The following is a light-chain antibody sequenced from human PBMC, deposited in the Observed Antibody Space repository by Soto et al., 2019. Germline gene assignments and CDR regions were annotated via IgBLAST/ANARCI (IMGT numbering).Light chain of an antibody. CDR2: EVS. J-gene: IGLJ1*01. V-gene: IGLV2-14*01. CDR3: ISYTISSTLYV. Sequence: QSALTQPASVSGSLGQSITISCTGTSSDVGGYNYVSWYQQHPGKAPKVMIYEVSNRPSGVSNRFSSSKSVNTASLTIAGLQAEDEADYYCISYTISSTLYVFGTGTKLTVL. CDR1: SSDVGGYNY.